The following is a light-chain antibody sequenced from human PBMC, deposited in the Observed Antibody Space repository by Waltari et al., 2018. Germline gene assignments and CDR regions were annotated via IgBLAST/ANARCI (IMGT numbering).Light chain of an antibody. CDR2: GAS. CDR1: PRVSSTY. V-gene: IGKV3-20*01. J-gene: IGKJ1*01. Sequence: IVLTQSPGTLSSSPVERATLSCRSSPRVSSTYLAWYQQKPGQAPWPLIYGASSRATGITDRFSGSRPGTDLTITISRIEPEDFAVYYCQQYGRSPRTFGQGTTVEIK. CDR3: QQYGRSPRT.